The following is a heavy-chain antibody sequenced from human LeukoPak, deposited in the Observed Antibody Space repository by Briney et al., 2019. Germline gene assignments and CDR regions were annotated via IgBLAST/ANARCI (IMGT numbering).Heavy chain of an antibody. D-gene: IGHD3-16*01. V-gene: IGHV3-53*01. CDR1: DFTVSSNY. J-gene: IGHJ5*02. Sequence: GGSLRLSCAASDFTVSSNYMSWVRQAPGKGLEWVSLIYTGGTTYYADSVMGRFTISRDNSKNTLYLQMNSLRAEDTAVYYCAKLLGGVGLSNWFDPWGQGTLVTVSS. CDR2: IYTGGTT. CDR3: AKLLGGVGLSNWFDP.